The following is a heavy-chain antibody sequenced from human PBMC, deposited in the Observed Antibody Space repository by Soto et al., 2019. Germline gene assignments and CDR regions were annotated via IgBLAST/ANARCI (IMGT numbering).Heavy chain of an antibody. J-gene: IGHJ3*02. V-gene: IGHV5-51*01. CDR1: GYSFTSYW. D-gene: IGHD3-22*01. CDR3: ARLWVYYYDSSGYSGGSVAFDI. Sequence: HGESLKISCKGSGYSFTSYWIGWVRQMPGKGLEWMGIIYPGDSDTRYSPSFQGQVTISADKSISTAYLQWSSLKASDTAMYYCARLWVYYYDSSGYSGGSVAFDIWGQGTMVTVSS. CDR2: IYPGDSDT.